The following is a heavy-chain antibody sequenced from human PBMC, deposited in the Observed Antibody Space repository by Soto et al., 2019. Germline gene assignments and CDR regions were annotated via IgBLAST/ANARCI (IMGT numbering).Heavy chain of an antibody. D-gene: IGHD1-1*01. Sequence: EVQMLESGGGLAQPGGSLRLSCTVSGFICSSYDMSWVRQAPGKGLEWVSTILVGGSPHYEDSVKGRFTISRDTSKNTVYLHMNSLTAGDTAVYYCAKATATSGGAFEIYGQGAMVTVSS. CDR3: AKATATSGGAFEI. CDR2: ILVGGSP. CDR1: GFICSSYD. V-gene: IGHV3-23*01. J-gene: IGHJ3*02.